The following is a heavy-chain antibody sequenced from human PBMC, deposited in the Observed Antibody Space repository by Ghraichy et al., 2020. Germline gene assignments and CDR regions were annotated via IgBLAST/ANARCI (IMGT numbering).Heavy chain of an antibody. J-gene: IGHJ4*02. D-gene: IGHD6-13*01. CDR2: IIPIFGTA. Sequence: SVKVSCKASGGTFSSYAISWVRQAPGQGLEWMGGIIPIFGTANYAQKFQGRVTITADESTSTAYMELSSLRSEDTAVYYCARDILGGYSSSWLSDYWGQGTLVTVSS. CDR3: ARDILGGYSSSWLSDY. V-gene: IGHV1-69*13. CDR1: GGTFSSYA.